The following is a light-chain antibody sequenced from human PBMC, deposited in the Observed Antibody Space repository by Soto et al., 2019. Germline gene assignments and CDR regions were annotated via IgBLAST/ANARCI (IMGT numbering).Light chain of an antibody. J-gene: IGLJ3*02. V-gene: IGLV2-14*01. Sequence: QSALTQPASVSGSPGQSITISCTGSSSDVGYYNYVSWYQQHPGKAPKLIIYDVSDRPSGVSNRFSGSKSANTASLTISGHHAEDEADYYCSSYSDSSTLFGGGTKVTVL. CDR3: SSYSDSSTL. CDR1: SSDVGYYNY. CDR2: DVS.